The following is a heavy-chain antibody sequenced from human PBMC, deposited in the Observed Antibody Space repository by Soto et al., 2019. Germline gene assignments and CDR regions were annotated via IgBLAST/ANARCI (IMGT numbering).Heavy chain of an antibody. D-gene: IGHD2-15*01. CDR1: GITVSTNY. J-gene: IGHJ3*02. CDR2: ISSGGST. Sequence: EVQLVESGGGLVQPGGSLRLSCAASGITVSTNYMSWVRQAPGKGLEWVSLISSGGSTYYADSVKARFIISRDNSKKTLYLQVNSLRADDTAVYYCARTLRGGNTGYAFDIWGQGTMVTVSS. V-gene: IGHV3-66*01. CDR3: ARTLRGGNTGYAFDI.